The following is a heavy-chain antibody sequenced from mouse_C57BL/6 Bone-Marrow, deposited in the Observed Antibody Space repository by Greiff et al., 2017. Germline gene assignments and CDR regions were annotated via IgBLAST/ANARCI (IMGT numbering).Heavy chain of an antibody. D-gene: IGHD4-1*01. CDR2: ISDGGSYT. CDR3: ARDRLTGPDY. Sequence: EVKLQESGGGLVKPGGSLKLSCAASGFTFSSYAMSWVRQTPEKRLEWVATISDGGSYTYYPDNVKGRFTISRDNAKNNLYLQMSHLKSEDTAMYYCARDRLTGPDYWGQGTTLTVSS. V-gene: IGHV5-4*01. J-gene: IGHJ2*01. CDR1: GFTFSSYA.